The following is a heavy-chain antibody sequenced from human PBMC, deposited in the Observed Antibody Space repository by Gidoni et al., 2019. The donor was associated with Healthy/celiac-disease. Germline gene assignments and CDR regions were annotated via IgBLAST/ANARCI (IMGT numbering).Heavy chain of an antibody. CDR1: GFNFSSYA. CDR2: ISGSGGST. V-gene: IGHV3-23*01. J-gene: IGHJ4*02. Sequence: EVQLLESGGGLVQPGGCRRRSRAASGFNFSSYAMSLVRQAPGKGLEWVSAISGSGGSTYYADSVKGRFTISRDNSKNTLYLQMNSLRAEDTAVYYCAKDHAFPYGDYWGQGTLVTVSS. D-gene: IGHD4-17*01. CDR3: AKDHAFPYGDY.